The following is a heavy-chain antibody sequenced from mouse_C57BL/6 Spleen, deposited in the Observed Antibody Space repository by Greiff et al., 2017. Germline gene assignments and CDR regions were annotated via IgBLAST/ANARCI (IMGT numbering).Heavy chain of an antibody. V-gene: IGHV1-15*01. CDR1: GYTFTDYE. Sequence: QVQLQQSGAELVRPGASVTLSCKASGYTFTDYEMHWVKQTPVHGLEWIGAIDPETGGTAYNQKFKGKDILTADKSSSTAYMELRSLTSEDSAVYYCTRVLLSFDYWGQGTTLTVSS. CDR2: IDPETGGT. CDR3: TRVLLSFDY. J-gene: IGHJ2*01.